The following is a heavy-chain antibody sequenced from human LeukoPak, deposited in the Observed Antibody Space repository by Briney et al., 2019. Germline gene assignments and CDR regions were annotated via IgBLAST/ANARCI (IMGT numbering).Heavy chain of an antibody. CDR1: GFTFDDYT. Sequence: GGSLRLSCAASGFTFDDYTMHWVRQAPGKGLEWVSLISWDGGSTYYADSVKGRFTSSRDNSKNSLYLQMNSLRTEDTALYYCAKDKEGAAAGVNYYYYYMDVWGKGTTVTISS. CDR2: ISWDGGST. CDR3: AKDKEGAAAGVNYYYYYMDV. J-gene: IGHJ6*03. V-gene: IGHV3-43*01. D-gene: IGHD6-13*01.